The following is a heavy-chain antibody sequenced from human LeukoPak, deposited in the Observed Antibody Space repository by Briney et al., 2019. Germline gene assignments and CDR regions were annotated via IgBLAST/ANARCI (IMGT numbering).Heavy chain of an antibody. CDR1: GYIFSNYG. CDR3: ATTYYYDSRIDY. CDR2: ISASNGKT. J-gene: IGHJ4*02. D-gene: IGHD3-22*01. V-gene: IGHV1-18*01. Sequence: GASVKVSCKASGYIFSNYGITWLRQAPGQGPEWMGWISASNGKTNYAQKFQGRVTLTTETSTSTAYTELRTLNSDDTAVYYCATTYYYDSRIDYWGQGTLVTVSS.